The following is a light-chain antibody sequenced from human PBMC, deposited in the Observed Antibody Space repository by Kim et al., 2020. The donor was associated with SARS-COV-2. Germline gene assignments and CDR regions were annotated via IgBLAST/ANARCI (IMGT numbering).Light chain of an antibody. V-gene: IGKV3-20*01. CDR2: GAS. Sequence: EIVLTQSPGTLSLSPGERATLSCRASQSVSSSYLAWYQQKPCQAPRLLIYGASSRATGIPDRFSGSGSGTDFTLTISRLEPEDFAVYYCQQYGSSPGWTFGQGTKVDIK. J-gene: IGKJ1*01. CDR3: QQYGSSPGWT. CDR1: QSVSSSY.